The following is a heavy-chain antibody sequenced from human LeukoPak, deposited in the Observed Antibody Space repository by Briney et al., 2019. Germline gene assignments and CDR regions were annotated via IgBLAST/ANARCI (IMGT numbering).Heavy chain of an antibody. D-gene: IGHD6-25*01. Sequence: PGESLRLSCAASGFIFKKYWMNWVRQPPGKGLEWVSNIGTSSTTIYYADSVKGRFTISRDNAKNSLYLQMNSLRADDTAVYYCARFAAGGSYYYYMDVWGKGTTVTVSS. CDR2: IGTSSTTI. V-gene: IGHV3-48*01. CDR3: ARFAAGGSYYYYMDV. CDR1: GFIFKKYW. J-gene: IGHJ6*03.